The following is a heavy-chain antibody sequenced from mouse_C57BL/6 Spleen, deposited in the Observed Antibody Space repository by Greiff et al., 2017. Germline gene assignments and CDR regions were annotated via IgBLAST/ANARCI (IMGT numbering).Heavy chain of an antibody. V-gene: IGHV3-6*01. D-gene: IGHD2-1*01. J-gene: IGHJ1*03. CDR3: ARGDGNYPLYFAV. CDR1: GYSITSGYY. Sequence: EVKVEESGPGLVKPSQSLSLTCSVTGYSITSGYYWNWLRQFPGNKLEWTGYISYDGSNNYNPSLKNRISITRAPSKNQFFLKLNSVTTEDTATYYGARGDGNYPLYFAVWGTGTTVTVSS. CDR2: ISYDGSN.